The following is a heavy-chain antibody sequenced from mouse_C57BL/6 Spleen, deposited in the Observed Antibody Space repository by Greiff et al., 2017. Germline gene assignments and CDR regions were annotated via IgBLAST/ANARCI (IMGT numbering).Heavy chain of an antibody. J-gene: IGHJ2*01. Sequence: QVQLQQPGAELVRPGSSVKLSCKASGYTFTSYWMHWVKQRPIQGLEWIGNIDPSDSETHYNQKFKDKATLTVDKSSSTAYMQLSSLTSEDSAVYYCARLGYGSSLHYFDYWGQGTTLTVSS. CDR3: ARLGYGSSLHYFDY. CDR2: IDPSDSET. CDR1: GYTFTSYW. D-gene: IGHD1-1*01. V-gene: IGHV1-52*01.